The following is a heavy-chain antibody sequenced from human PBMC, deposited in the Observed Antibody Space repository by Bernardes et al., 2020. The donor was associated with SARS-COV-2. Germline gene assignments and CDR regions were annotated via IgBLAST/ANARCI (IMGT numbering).Heavy chain of an antibody. V-gene: IGHV1-2*02. CDR2: INPNSGGT. CDR1: GYPFTGYY. CDR3: AKCVLSGYDFWSGYYGDNYYYYGMDV. Sequence: ASVKVSCKASGYPFTGYYIHWVRQAPGQGLEWMGWINPNSGGTNSAQKFQGRVTMTRDTSISTAYMELSGLRSDDTAVYYCAKCVLSGYDFWSGYYGDNYYYYGMDVWGQGTTVTVSS. J-gene: IGHJ6*02. D-gene: IGHD3-3*01.